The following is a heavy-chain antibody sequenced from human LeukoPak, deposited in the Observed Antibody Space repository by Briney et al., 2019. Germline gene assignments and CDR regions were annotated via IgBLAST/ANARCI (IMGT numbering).Heavy chain of an antibody. CDR3: ARDRAWNYFDS. D-gene: IGHD3-3*01. CDR2: INSDGSWT. V-gene: IGHV3-74*01. Sequence: GGSLRLSCAASGNYWIHWVRQVPGKGLVWVSHINSDGSWTSYADSVKGRFTISKDNAKNTVYLQMNSLRAEDTAVYYCARDRAWNYFDSWGQGTLVTVSS. J-gene: IGHJ4*02. CDR1: GNYW.